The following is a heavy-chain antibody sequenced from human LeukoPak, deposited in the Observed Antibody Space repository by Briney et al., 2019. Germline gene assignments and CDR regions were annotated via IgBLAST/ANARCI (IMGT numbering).Heavy chain of an antibody. CDR2: VYYSGST. J-gene: IGHJ4*02. CDR3: ARRYISGWYDHFEY. D-gene: IGHD6-19*01. V-gene: IGHV4-39*01. CDR1: GGSISSNSYY. Sequence: PSETLSLTCTVSGGSISSNSYYWGWIRQPPGKGLEWIGNVYYSGSTNYNPSLKSRVTISVDTSKNQFSLKLSSVTAADTAVYYCARRYISGWYDHFEYWGQGTLVTVSS.